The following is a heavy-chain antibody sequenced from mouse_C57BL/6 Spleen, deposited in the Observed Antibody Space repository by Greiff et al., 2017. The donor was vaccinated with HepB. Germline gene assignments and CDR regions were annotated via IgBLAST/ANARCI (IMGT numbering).Heavy chain of an antibody. CDR1: GYTFTSYW. V-gene: IGHV1-69*01. CDR2: IDPSDSYT. J-gene: IGHJ2*01. Sequence: QVQLQQPGAELVMPGASVKLSCKASGYTFTSYWMHSVKQRPGQGLEWIGEIDPSDSYTNYNQKFKGKSTLTVDKSSSTAYMQLSSLTSEDSAVYYCARGLRRDFDYWGQGTTLTVSS. D-gene: IGHD2-4*01. CDR3: ARGLRRDFDY.